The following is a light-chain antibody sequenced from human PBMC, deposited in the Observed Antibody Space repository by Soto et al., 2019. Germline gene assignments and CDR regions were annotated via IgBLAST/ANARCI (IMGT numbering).Light chain of an antibody. Sequence: DIQMTQAPFTLSASVGDRVTITCRTSHSISRWLAWYQQKPGKAPKLLIYRASNIQSGVPSRFSGSGSGTEFILTISSLQPDDFATYYCQQYNSYPYTFGQGNKLEIK. CDR1: HSISRW. CDR2: RAS. J-gene: IGKJ2*01. V-gene: IGKV1-5*03. CDR3: QQYNSYPYT.